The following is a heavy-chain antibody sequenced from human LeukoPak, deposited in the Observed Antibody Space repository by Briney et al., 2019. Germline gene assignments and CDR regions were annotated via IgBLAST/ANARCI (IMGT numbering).Heavy chain of an antibody. J-gene: IGHJ4*02. Sequence: ASVKVSCKASGYTFTGYYMHWVRQAPGQGLEWMGWITPNSGGTNYAQKFQGRVTMTRDTSISTAYMELSRLRSDDTAVYYCARPASGSYHVDYWGQGTLVTVST. D-gene: IGHD1-26*01. CDR2: ITPNSGGT. CDR3: ARPASGSYHVDY. CDR1: GYTFTGYY. V-gene: IGHV1-2*02.